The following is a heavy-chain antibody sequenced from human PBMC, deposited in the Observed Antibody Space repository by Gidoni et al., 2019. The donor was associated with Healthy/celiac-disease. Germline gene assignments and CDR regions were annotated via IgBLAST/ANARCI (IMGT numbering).Heavy chain of an antibody. J-gene: IGHJ4*02. CDR2: ISSSSSNI. V-gene: IGHV3-21*01. CDR1: EFPLRSDS. CDR3: ARDSDCGGDCYPYYFDY. Sequence: EVQQVESGGGLVKPGGSLRPSCAACEFPLRSDSMHWVRQAPGKGLEWVSYISSSSSNIYYADSVKGRFTISRANANNSLYLQMNSLRAEDTAVYYCARDSDCGGDCYPYYFDYWGQGTLVTVSS. D-gene: IGHD2-21*02.